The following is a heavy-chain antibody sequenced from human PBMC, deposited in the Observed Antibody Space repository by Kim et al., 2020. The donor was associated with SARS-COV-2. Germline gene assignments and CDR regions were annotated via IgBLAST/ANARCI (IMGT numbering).Heavy chain of an antibody. J-gene: IGHJ6*03. V-gene: IGHV3-74*01. CDR1: GFTFRSYY. D-gene: IGHD3-10*01. Sequence: GGSLRLSCEASGFTFRSYYMHWVRQVPGKGLVWVSHINGDGSSTGYADSVRGRFTISRDNARNKLYLQMNSLRAEDTAVYYCARGELPGAMDVWGKGTTV. CDR3: ARGELPGAMDV. CDR2: INGDGSST.